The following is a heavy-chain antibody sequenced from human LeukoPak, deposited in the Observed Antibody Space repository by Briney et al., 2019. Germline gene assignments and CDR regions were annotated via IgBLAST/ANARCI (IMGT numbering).Heavy chain of an antibody. D-gene: IGHD6-19*01. V-gene: IGHV3-23*01. Sequence: GGSLRLSCAASGFTFSSYAMSWVRQAPGKGLEWVSAISGSGGSTYYADSVKGRFTISRDNSKNTLYLQMNSLRAEDTAVYYCAKSQRSIAVAGTYFDYWGQGTLVTVSS. J-gene: IGHJ4*02. CDR2: ISGSGGST. CDR3: AKSQRSIAVAGTYFDY. CDR1: GFTFSSYA.